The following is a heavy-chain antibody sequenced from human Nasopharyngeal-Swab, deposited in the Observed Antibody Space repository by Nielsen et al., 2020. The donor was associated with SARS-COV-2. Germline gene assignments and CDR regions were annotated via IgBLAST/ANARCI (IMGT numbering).Heavy chain of an antibody. V-gene: IGHV4-39*01. CDR3: ARQEYLNWFDP. D-gene: IGHD6-6*01. Sequence: SETLSLTCTVSGGSISSSSYYWGWIRQPPGKGLEWIGSIYYSGSTYYNPSLKSRVTISVDTSKNQFSLKLSSVTAADTAVYYCARQEYLNWFDPWAREPWSPSPQ. CDR2: IYYSGST. CDR1: GGSISSSSYY. J-gene: IGHJ5*02.